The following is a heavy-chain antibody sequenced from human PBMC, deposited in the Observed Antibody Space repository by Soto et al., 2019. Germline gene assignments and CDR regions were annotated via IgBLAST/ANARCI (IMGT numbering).Heavy chain of an antibody. D-gene: IGHD3-3*01. CDR3: VLRSLEWSPRDPAADGAKYFYYGIDV. CDR2: IVVGSGNT. V-gene: IGHV1-58*01. J-gene: IGHJ6*02. Sequence: QMQAVQSGPEVKKPGTSVKVSCKASGDTFPNTSVHWVRQARGQRLEWIGWIVVGSGNTNYAQGFQGRLTITRDMSTTSAHMDLSSLTSEDTAVYYCVLRSLEWSPRDPAADGAKYFYYGIDVWGQGTTVTVSS. CDR1: GDTFPNTS.